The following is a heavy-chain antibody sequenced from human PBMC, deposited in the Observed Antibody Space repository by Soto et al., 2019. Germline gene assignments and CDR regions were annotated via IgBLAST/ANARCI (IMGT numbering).Heavy chain of an antibody. D-gene: IGHD1-26*01. V-gene: IGHV1-46*01. Sequence: EASVKVSCKTSGYTFTHYHIHWVRQAPGQGLEWMGIINPSGSNTKYAQRFQGRVTMTGDASTSTVYMETSSLTFEDTAVYYCARDRGGTYYEGWIYFYGMDVWGQGTTVTVSS. CDR2: INPSGSNT. J-gene: IGHJ6*02. CDR3: ARDRGGTYYEGWIYFYGMDV. CDR1: GYTFTHYH.